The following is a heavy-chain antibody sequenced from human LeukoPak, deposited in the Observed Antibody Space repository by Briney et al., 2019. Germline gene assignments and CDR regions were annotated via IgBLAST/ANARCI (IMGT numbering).Heavy chain of an antibody. CDR1: GFTFSSYG. J-gene: IGHJ4*02. D-gene: IGHD3-22*01. Sequence: GGTLRLSCAASGFTFSSYGMSWVRQAPGKGLEWVSGISGSGTNTNYADSLKGRFTISRDNAKNSLYLQMNSLRAEDTAVYYCARGFHRRLYDSSAYYSYWGQGTLVTVSS. V-gene: IGHV3-23*01. CDR3: ARGFHRRLYDSSAYYSY. CDR2: ISGSGTNT.